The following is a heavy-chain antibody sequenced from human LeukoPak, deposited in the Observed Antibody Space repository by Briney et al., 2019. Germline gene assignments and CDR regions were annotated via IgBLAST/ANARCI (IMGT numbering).Heavy chain of an antibody. J-gene: IGHJ4*02. CDR3: ARDLSSRGVISLDY. V-gene: IGHV4-4*07. CDR1: GGSISNYY. CDR2: IYSDGRT. Sequence: SETLSLTCTVSGGSISNYYWSWIRQPAGKGLEWIGRIYSDGRTNYDLSRSSRLAMSVDTSKNQFSLKLSSVTAADTAVYYCARDLSSRGVISLDYWGQGTLVTVSS. D-gene: IGHD3-10*01.